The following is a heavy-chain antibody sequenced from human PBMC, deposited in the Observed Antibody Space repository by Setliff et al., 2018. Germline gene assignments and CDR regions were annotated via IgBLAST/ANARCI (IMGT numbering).Heavy chain of an antibody. CDR1: GGTFSSYA. Sequence: GASVKVSCKASGGTFSSYAISWVRQAPGQGLEWMGGIIPILGIANYAQKLQGRVTMTTDTSTSTAYMELRSLRSDDTAVYYCARDSEWLVLYFDYWGQGTLVTVSS. J-gene: IGHJ4*02. CDR3: ARDSEWLVLYFDY. D-gene: IGHD6-19*01. CDR2: IIPILGIA. V-gene: IGHV1-69*10.